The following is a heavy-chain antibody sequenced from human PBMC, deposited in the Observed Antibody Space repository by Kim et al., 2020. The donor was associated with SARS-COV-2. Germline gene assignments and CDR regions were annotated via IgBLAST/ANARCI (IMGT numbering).Heavy chain of an antibody. CDR3: APGGIVGATFDY. J-gene: IGHJ4*02. Sequence: SVKVSCKASGGTFSSYAISWVRQAPGQGLEWMGRIIPILGIANYAQKFQGRVTITADKSTSTAYMELSSLRSEDTAVYYCAPGGIVGATFDYWGQGTLVTVSS. CDR1: GGTFSSYA. D-gene: IGHD1-26*01. V-gene: IGHV1-69*04. CDR2: IIPILGIA.